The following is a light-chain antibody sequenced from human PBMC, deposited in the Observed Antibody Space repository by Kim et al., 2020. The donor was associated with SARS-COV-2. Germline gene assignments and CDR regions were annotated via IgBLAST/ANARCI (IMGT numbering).Light chain of an antibody. CDR2: AAS. CDR3: QQYYSYPYT. CDR1: QGISSY. J-gene: IGKJ2*01. Sequence: SASTGDRVTIPCRASQGISSYLAWYQQKPAKAPKLLIYAASTLQSGVPSRFSGSGSGTDFTLTISCLQSEDFATYYCQQYYSYPYTFGQGTKREI. V-gene: IGKV1-8*01.